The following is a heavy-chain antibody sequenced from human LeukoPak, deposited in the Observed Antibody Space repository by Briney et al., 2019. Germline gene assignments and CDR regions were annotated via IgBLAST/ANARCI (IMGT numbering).Heavy chain of an antibody. CDR2: INPNSGGT. CDR1: GYTFTGYY. V-gene: IGHV1-2*02. D-gene: IGHD6-13*01. CDR3: ARDGLGAAAGTPDY. J-gene: IGHJ4*02. Sequence: ASVKVSCKASGYTFTGYYIHWVRQAPGQGLEWMGWINPNSGGTNYAQKFQGRVTMTRDTSISTAYMELSRLRSDDTAVFYCARDGLGAAAGTPDYWGQGTLVTVSS.